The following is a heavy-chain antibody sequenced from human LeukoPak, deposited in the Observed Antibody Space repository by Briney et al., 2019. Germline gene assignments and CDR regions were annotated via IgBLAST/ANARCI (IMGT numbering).Heavy chain of an antibody. J-gene: IGHJ4*02. D-gene: IGHD6-13*01. Sequence: GGSLRLSCAASGFIFSSFTINWVRQAPGKGLEWLSSITSSSDIYYADSLKGRITISRDNTKNSLYLQMNSLRAEDTAVYYCAREAGSTWHPVDYWGQGTLVTVSS. CDR1: GFIFSSFT. V-gene: IGHV3-21*01. CDR2: ITSSSDI. CDR3: AREAGSTWHPVDY.